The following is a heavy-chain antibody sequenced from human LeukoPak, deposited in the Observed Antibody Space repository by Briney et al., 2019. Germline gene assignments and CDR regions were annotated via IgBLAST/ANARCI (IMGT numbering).Heavy chain of an antibody. V-gene: IGHV1-24*01. Sequence: ASVKVSCKVSGYILIELSMHWVRQAPEKGLEWMGGFDPGDVETVYAQKFQGRVTMTEDTSTDTVYMELSSLISEDTAVYYCATMGPPLFAFDIWGQGTMVTVSS. CDR1: GYILIELS. CDR3: ATMGPPLFAFDI. J-gene: IGHJ3*02. CDR2: FDPGDVET.